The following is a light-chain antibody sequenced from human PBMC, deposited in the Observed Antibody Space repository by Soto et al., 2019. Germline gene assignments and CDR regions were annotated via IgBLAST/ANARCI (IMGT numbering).Light chain of an antibody. CDR2: HVT. CDR3: SSYTSNITPYV. CDR1: SSDVGGYNF. Sequence: QSALTQPASMSGSPGQSITISRTGTSSDVGGYNFVSWYQQHPGKAPKLMIYHVTNRPSGISSRFSGSKSGNTASLTISGLQAEDEADYYCSSYTSNITPYVFGTGTKVTVL. J-gene: IGLJ1*01. V-gene: IGLV2-14*01.